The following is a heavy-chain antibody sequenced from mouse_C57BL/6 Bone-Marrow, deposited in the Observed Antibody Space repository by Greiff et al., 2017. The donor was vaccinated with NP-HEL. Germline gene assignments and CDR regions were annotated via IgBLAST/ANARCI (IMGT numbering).Heavy chain of an antibody. V-gene: IGHV8-8*01. D-gene: IGHD1-1*01. CDR3: ARMGDYYGSSYFDY. Sequence: LKESGPGILQPSQTLSLTCSFSGFSLSTFGMGVGWIRQPSGKGLEWLAHIWWDDDKYYNPALKSRLTISKDTSKNQVFLKIANVDTADTATYYCARMGDYYGSSYFDYWGQGTTLTVSS. J-gene: IGHJ2*01. CDR2: IWWDDDK. CDR1: GFSLSTFGMG.